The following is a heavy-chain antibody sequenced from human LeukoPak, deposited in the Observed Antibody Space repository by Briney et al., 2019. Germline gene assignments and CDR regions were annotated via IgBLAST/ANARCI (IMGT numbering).Heavy chain of an antibody. J-gene: IGHJ4*02. CDR3: ARGGSSWYRRFDY. CDR1: GGSISSYY. Sequence: SETLSLTCTVSGGSISSYYWGWIRQPPGKGLEWIGSIYYSGSTYYNPSLKSRVTISVDTSKNQFSLKLSSVTAADTAVYYCARGGSSWYRRFDYWGQGTLVTVSS. V-gene: IGHV4-39*07. D-gene: IGHD6-13*01. CDR2: IYYSGST.